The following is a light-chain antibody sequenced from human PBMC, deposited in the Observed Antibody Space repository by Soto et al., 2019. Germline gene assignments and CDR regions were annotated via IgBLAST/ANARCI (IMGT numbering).Light chain of an antibody. CDR2: DVS. CDR1: QSISGW. J-gene: IGKJ1*01. CDR3: QQYNSYPWT. Sequence: DHQMTQSPSSLSAYVGEIVTITCRASQSISGWLAWYQQKPGKAPKLLIYDVSSLESGVPSRFSGSGYGTEFNLAISSLQTDELATYYGQQYNSYPWTFGQGTKVDIK. V-gene: IGKV1-5*01.